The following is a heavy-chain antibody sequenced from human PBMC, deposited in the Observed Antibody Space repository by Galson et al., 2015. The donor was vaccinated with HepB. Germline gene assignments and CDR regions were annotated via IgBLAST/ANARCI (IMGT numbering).Heavy chain of an antibody. CDR2: ISPISTTI. Sequence: SLRLSCAATGLTFSSYNMNWVRQAPGKGLAWISFISPISTTIHYADSVKGRFTISRDNAKNSLFLQMNSLRAEDTAVYYCARGSYARDGPVAWGQGTLVTVSS. J-gene: IGHJ5*02. D-gene: IGHD2-2*01. CDR1: GLTFSSYN. CDR3: ARGSYARDGPVA. V-gene: IGHV3-48*01.